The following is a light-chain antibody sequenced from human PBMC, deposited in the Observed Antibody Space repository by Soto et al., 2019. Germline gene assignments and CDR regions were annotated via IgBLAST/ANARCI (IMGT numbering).Light chain of an antibody. V-gene: IGKV3D-20*02. CDR2: GAS. Sequence: EIVLTQSPGTLSLSPGERATLSCRASQSVSNNYLAWYQQKPGQAPRLLIYGASSRATGIPDRFSGSGSGTDFTLTISSLEPEDFAVYYCQHRNNRPFSFGPVTKVDIK. CDR1: QSVSNNY. J-gene: IGKJ3*01. CDR3: QHRNNRPFS.